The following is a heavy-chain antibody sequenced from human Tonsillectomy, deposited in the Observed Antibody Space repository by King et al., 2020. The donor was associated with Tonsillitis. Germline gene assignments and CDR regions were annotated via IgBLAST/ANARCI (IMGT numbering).Heavy chain of an antibody. D-gene: IGHD2/OR15-2a*01. CDR1: GVTFTNAW. CDR3: TTHFSS. CDR2: IKTKSEGGAT. V-gene: IGHV3-15*01. J-gene: IGHJ5*02. Sequence: VQLVESGGGLVKPGGSLRLSCAASGVTFTNAWMSWVRQAPGKGLEWLGRIKTKSEGGATDYAAPVNGRFTISRDDSQNTAYLQMNSLKTEDTALYYCTTHFSSWGQGTLVTVSS.